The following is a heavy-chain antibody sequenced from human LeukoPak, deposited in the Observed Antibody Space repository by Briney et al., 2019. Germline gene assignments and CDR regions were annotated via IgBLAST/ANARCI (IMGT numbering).Heavy chain of an antibody. CDR1: GGSISSYF. Sequence: SETLSLTCTVSGGSISSYFWSWIRQPPGKGLEWIGHIHYSGSTNYSPSLKSRVTISLDTSKNQFSLKLNSVTAADTAVYYCAREPWVGATRGGAFDIWGQGTMVTVSS. CDR3: AREPWVGATRGGAFDI. CDR2: IHYSGST. D-gene: IGHD1-26*01. J-gene: IGHJ3*02. V-gene: IGHV4-59*01.